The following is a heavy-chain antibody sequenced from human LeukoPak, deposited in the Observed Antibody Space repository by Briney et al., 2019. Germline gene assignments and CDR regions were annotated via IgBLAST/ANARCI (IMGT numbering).Heavy chain of an antibody. Sequence: GGSLRLSCAASGFTFDDYAMHWVRQAPGKGLEWVSGISWNSGSIGYADSVKGRFTISRDNAKNSLYLQMNSLRAEDTALYYCAEGDCSSTSCTRAFDYWGQGTLVTVSS. D-gene: IGHD2-2*01. V-gene: IGHV3-9*01. J-gene: IGHJ4*02. CDR2: ISWNSGSI. CDR1: GFTFDDYA. CDR3: AEGDCSSTSCTRAFDY.